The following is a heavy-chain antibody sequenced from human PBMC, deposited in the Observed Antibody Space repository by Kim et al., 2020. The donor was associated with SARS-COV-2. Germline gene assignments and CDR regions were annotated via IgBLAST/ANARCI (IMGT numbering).Heavy chain of an antibody. V-gene: IGHV4-38-2*02. D-gene: IGHD6-6*01. Sequence: SETLSLTCTVSGYSISSGYYWGWIRQPPGKGLEWIGSIYHSGSTYYNPSLKSRVTISVDTSKNQFSLKLSSVTAADTAVYYCARVVADRYYYYGMDVWG. CDR2: IYHSGST. CDR3: ARVVADRYYYYGMDV. CDR1: GYSISSGYY. J-gene: IGHJ6*02.